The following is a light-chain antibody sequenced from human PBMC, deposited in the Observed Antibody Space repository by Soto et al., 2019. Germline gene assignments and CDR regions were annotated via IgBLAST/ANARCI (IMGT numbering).Light chain of an antibody. V-gene: IGKV1-33*01. CDR2: DAS. J-gene: IGKJ5*01. CDR1: QDISNY. CDR3: QQYDNPPPPPIT. Sequence: DIQMTQSPSSLSASVGDRVTITCQASQDISNYLNWYQQKPGKAPKLLIYDASNLETGVPSRFSGSGSGTDFTFTISSLQPEDIATYYCQQYDNPPPPPITFGQGTRLEIK.